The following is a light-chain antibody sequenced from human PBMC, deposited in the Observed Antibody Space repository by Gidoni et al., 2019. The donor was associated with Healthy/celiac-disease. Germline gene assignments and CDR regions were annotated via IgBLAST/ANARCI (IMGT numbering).Light chain of an antibody. J-gene: IGLJ2*01. CDR3: QAWDSSTAVV. CDR2: QDS. V-gene: IGLV3-1*01. CDR1: KWGDKY. Sequence: SYELPQPPSVSVSPGQTASITCSGDKWGDKYACWYQQKPGQPPVLVIYQDSKRPSGIPERFSGANSGNTATLTISGTQAMYEADYYCQAWDSSTAVVFGGGTKLTVL.